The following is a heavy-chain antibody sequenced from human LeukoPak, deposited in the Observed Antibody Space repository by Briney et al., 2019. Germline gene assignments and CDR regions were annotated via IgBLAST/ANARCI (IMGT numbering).Heavy chain of an antibody. CDR3: AKDRSEGYYFDY. CDR2: ISGGGGST. CDR1: GFTFSSYA. V-gene: IGHV3-23*01. Sequence: GALRLSCAASGFTFSSYAMSWVHQAPGKGLEWVSAISGGGGSTYYADSVKGRFTISRDNSKNTLYLQMNSLRAEDTAVYYCAKDRSEGYYFDYWGQGTLVTVSS. J-gene: IGHJ4*02.